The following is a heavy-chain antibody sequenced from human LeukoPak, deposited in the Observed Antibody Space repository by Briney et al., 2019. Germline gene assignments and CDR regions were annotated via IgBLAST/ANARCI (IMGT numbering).Heavy chain of an antibody. CDR2: INPNSGGT. CDR3: ARSPNYYDSFGYYSYYFDY. CDR1: GYTFTGYY. Sequence: ASVKVSCKASGYTFTGYYMHWVRQAPGQGLEWMGWINPNSGGTNYAQKFQGRVTMTRDTSTSTVYMELSSLRSEDTAVYYCARSPNYYDSFGYYSYYFDYWGQGTLVTVSS. V-gene: IGHV1-2*02. J-gene: IGHJ4*02. D-gene: IGHD3-22*01.